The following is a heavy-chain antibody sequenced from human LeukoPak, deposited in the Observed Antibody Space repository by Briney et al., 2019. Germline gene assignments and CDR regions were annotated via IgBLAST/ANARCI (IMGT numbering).Heavy chain of an antibody. J-gene: IGHJ4*02. CDR1: GFNFYDYH. CDR2: ISYDGRDK. D-gene: IGHD2-2*01. CDR3: AKDPRYCRTTSCSPDGYFDY. Sequence: GGSLRLSCAASGFNFYDYHMHWVRQAPGKGLEWVAIISYDGRDKFYADSVQGRFTIYRDTSTNTLYLQMSRLKTEDRATYYCAKDPRYCRTTSCSPDGYFDYWGQGTLVTVSS. V-gene: IGHV3-30*18.